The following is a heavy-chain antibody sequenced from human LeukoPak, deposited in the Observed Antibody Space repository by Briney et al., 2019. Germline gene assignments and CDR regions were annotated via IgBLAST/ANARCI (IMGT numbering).Heavy chain of an antibody. V-gene: IGHV1-69*05. CDR1: GGTFSSYA. J-gene: IGHJ2*01. D-gene: IGHD6-13*01. Sequence: SVKVSCKASGGTFSSYAISWVRQAPGQGLEWMGRIIPIFGTANYAQKFQGRVTITTDESTSTVYMELSSLRSEDTAVYYCARGQQLADWYFDLWGRGTLVTVSS. CDR3: ARGQQLADWYFDL. CDR2: IIPIFGTA.